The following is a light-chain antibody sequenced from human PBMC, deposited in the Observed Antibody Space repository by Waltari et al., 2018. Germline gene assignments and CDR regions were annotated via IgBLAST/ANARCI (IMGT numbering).Light chain of an antibody. CDR3: QQRTKWPRT. CDR1: QSVSGE. V-gene: IGKV3-11*01. CDR2: DVF. Sequence: EIVLTQSPATLSVSPGERATLSFRASQSVSGELAWYQHKPGQPPTLLIYDVFNRAAGVPVRFSGSGSGTDFTLTISSLEPEDFAVYFCQQRTKWPRTFGQGTKVEI. J-gene: IGKJ1*01.